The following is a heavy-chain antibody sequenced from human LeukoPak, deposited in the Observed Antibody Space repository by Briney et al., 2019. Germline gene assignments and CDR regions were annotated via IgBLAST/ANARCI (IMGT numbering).Heavy chain of an antibody. J-gene: IGHJ5*02. CDR3: ARNSVELGA. D-gene: IGHD3-10*01. Sequence: GGSLRPSCAASGFTVSNNYTSWVRRAAGKGLEWVSLIYSGGGTYYADSVKGRFTISRDNSKNTLYLQMNSLRAEDTAVYYCARNSVELGAWGQGTLVTVSS. CDR2: IYSGGGT. V-gene: IGHV3-53*01. CDR1: GFTVSNNY.